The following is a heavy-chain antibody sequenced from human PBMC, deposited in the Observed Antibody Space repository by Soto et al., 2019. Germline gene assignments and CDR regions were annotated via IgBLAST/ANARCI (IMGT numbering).Heavy chain of an antibody. CDR1: GYTFTSYY. D-gene: IGHD5-18*01. CDR3: ARGGRIVDTGIGYYYYHAMDV. J-gene: IGHJ6*02. V-gene: IGHV1-46*01. Sequence: SVKVSCKASGYTFTSYYIHWVRQAPGQGLEWMGIFNPTGDTASYAQKLQGRVTMTRDTSTGTAYMELGSLRSEDTAVYYCARGGRIVDTGIGYYYYHAMDVWGQGTTVTVSS. CDR2: FNPTGDTA.